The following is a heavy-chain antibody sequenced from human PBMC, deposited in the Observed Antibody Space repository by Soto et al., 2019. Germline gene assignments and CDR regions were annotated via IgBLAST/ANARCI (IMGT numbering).Heavy chain of an antibody. D-gene: IGHD6-13*01. CDR2: ISSSSSYI. J-gene: IGHJ4*02. Sequence: EVQLVESGGGLVKPGGSLRLSCAASGFTFSSYSMNWVRQAPGKGLEWVSSISSSSSYIYYADSVKGRFTISRDNAKNSLYLQMNSLRAEDTAVYYCARDPSGGKRAAGMTTGAHYWGQGTLVTVSS. CDR3: ARDPSGGKRAAGMTTGAHY. V-gene: IGHV3-21*01. CDR1: GFTFSSYS.